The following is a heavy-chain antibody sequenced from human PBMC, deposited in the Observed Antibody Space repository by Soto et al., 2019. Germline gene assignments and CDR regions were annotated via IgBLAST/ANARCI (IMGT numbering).Heavy chain of an antibody. J-gene: IGHJ4*02. Sequence: PGESLNTSCTCAGCIFAVYLITGVRQKRGKRQEWMGRIDPSEPQTYCSPCFRGHVSISVTKSITTGFLQWSSLTASHTAMYYYDRQMYYSETGPNFPYYFGSWGQGTPVTVSS. CDR2: IDPSEPQT. CDR1: GCIFAVYL. CDR3: DRQMYYSETGPNFPYYFGS. V-gene: IGHV5-10-1*01. D-gene: IGHD3-22*01.